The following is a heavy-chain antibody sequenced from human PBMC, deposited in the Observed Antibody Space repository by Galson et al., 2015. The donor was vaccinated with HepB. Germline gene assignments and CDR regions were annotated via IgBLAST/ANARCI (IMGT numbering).Heavy chain of an antibody. J-gene: IGHJ5*02. Sequence: LRLSCAASGFTFSSYGMHWVRQAPGKGLEWVAVISYDGSNKYYADSVKGRFTISRDNSKNTLYLQMNSLRAEDTAVYYCAKDDYSNETPSDPWGQGTLVTVSS. CDR3: AKDDYSNETPSDP. CDR1: GFTFSSYG. D-gene: IGHD4-11*01. CDR2: ISYDGSNK. V-gene: IGHV3-30*18.